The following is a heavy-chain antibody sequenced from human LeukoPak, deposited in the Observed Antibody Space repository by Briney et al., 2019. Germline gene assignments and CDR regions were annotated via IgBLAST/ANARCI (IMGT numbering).Heavy chain of an antibody. CDR2: IYTSGST. CDR3: ARFPLFDSSSWAFDI. J-gene: IGHJ3*02. V-gene: IGHV4-4*07. Sequence: PSETLPLTCTVSGGSISSYYWSWIRQPAGKGLEWIGRIYTSGSTNYNPSLKSRVTMSVDTSKNQFSLKLSSVTAADTAVYYCARFPLFDSSSWAFDIWGQGTMVTVSS. D-gene: IGHD6-6*01. CDR1: GGSISSYY.